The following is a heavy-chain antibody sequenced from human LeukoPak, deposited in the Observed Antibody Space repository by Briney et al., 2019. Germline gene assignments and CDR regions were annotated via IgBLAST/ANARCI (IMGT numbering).Heavy chain of an antibody. J-gene: IGHJ5*02. CDR2: IYYSGST. Sequence: SETLSLTCTVSGGSISSSSYYWGWIRQPPGRGLEWIGSIYYSGSTYYNPSLKSRVTISVDTSKNQFSLKLSSVTAADTAVYYCARHRLGAAAGTSWFDPWGQGTLVTVSS. V-gene: IGHV4-39*01. CDR1: GGSISSSSYY. CDR3: ARHRLGAAAGTSWFDP. D-gene: IGHD6-13*01.